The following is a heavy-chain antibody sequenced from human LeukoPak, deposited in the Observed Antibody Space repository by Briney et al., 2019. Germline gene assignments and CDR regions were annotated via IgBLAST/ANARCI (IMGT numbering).Heavy chain of an antibody. CDR2: IKEDGSER. Sequence: PGGSLRVSCAASGFTFSSYWLNWVRQTPGKGLEWVANIKEDGSERYHVDSVKGRFTISRDNAKSSLYLQMNSLRAEDTALCYCARSIMGGGAFDYWGQGTQVTVSS. J-gene: IGHJ4*02. CDR1: GFTFSSYW. CDR3: ARSIMGGGAFDY. D-gene: IGHD3-10*01. V-gene: IGHV3-7*03.